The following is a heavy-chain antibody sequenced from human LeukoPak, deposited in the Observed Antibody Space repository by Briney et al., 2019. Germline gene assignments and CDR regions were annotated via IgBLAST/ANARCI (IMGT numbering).Heavy chain of an antibody. CDR1: GFTFSNYW. CDR2: IKQDGSEI. D-gene: IGHD5-24*01. Sequence: GGSLRLSCAASGFTFSNYWMGWVRQAPGKGLEWVANIKQDGSEIYYVDSVKGRFTISRDTAKDSLYLQMNSLRAEDTAVYYCARGDGYSYDYWGQGSLLTVSS. V-gene: IGHV3-7*01. CDR3: ARGDGYSYDY. J-gene: IGHJ4*02.